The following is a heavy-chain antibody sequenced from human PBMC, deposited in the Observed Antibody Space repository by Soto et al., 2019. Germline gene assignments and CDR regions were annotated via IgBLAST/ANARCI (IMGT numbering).Heavy chain of an antibody. J-gene: IGHJ6*02. CDR1: GFTFSSYG. V-gene: IGHV3-30*18. CDR3: AKDLGYDFWSGYYNYYYGMDV. D-gene: IGHD3-3*01. CDR2: ISYDGSNK. Sequence: PGGSLRLSCAASGFTFSSYGMHWVRQAPGKGLEWVAVISYDGSNKYYADSVKGRFTISRDNSKNTLYLQMNSLRAEDTAVYYCAKDLGYDFWSGYYNYYYGMDVWGQGTTVTVSS.